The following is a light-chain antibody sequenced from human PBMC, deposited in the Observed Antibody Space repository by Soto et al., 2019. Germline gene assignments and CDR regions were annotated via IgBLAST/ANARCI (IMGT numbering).Light chain of an antibody. CDR3: QQSYGTPYT. V-gene: IGKV1-39*01. CDR1: QSISTY. J-gene: IGKJ2*01. CDR2: AAS. Sequence: DIQITQSPSSLSASVGDRVAITCRASQSISTYLSWYQQKPGKAPKLLIYAASSVLSGVPSRFSGSGSGTDFTLTISSLQSEDFATYYCQQSYGTPYTFGLGTKLEMK.